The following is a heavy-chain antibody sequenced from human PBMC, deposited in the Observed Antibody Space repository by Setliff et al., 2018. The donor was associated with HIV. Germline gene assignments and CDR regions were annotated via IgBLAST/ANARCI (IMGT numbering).Heavy chain of an antibody. V-gene: IGHV3-11*05. D-gene: IGHD5-12*01. Sequence: LRLSCAASGFTFSGYYMSWIRQAPGKGLEWVSCISSSSSYTNYADSVKGRFTISRDNAKNSLYLQMNSMRAEDTAVYYCARVRRHSGRPGTFDIWGQGTMVTVSS. CDR3: ARVRRHSGRPGTFDI. CDR2: ISSSSSYT. J-gene: IGHJ3*02. CDR1: GFTFSGYY.